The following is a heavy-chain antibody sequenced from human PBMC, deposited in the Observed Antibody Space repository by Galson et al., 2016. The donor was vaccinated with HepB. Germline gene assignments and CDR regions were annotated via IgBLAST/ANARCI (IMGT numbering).Heavy chain of an antibody. CDR2: ISGSGDT. Sequence: SLRLSCAASGFTFSTYAMSWVHQAPGKGLEWASGISGSGDTKFADSVKGRFTISRDNSKTTLYLQMNSLRAEDTAVYYCAREPVRLDDLLTGPPKNPDYWGQGTLVTVSS. CDR3: AREPVRLDDLLTGPPKNPDY. V-gene: IGHV3-23*01. J-gene: IGHJ4*02. CDR1: GFTFSTYA. D-gene: IGHD3-9*01.